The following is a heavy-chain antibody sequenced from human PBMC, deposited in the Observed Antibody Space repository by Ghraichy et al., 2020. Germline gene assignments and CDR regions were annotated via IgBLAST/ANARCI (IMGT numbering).Heavy chain of an antibody. CDR2: ISSSSSTI. D-gene: IGHD3-22*01. J-gene: IGHJ4*02. CDR3: VRERFYYDSSGRYSFDY. Sequence: GESLNISCAASGFTFSSYSMNWVRQAPGKGLEWVSYISSSSSTIYYADSVKGRFIISRDNAKNSLYLQMIGLRDEDTAVYYCVRERFYYDSSGRYSFDYWGQGTLVTVSS. CDR1: GFTFSSYS. V-gene: IGHV3-48*02.